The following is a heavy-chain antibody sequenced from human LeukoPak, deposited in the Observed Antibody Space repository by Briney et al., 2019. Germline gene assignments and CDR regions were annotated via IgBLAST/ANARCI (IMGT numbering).Heavy chain of an antibody. V-gene: IGHV3-30*18. CDR1: GFTFSNHA. Sequence: PGGSLRLSCAASGFTFSNHAMHWVRQAPGKGLEWVAVISYDGRNKYYAETVKGRFTISRDNSKNTQYLQMNSLRVEDTALYYCAKDHVGGAGTDHWGQGSLVTVSS. J-gene: IGHJ4*02. CDR2: ISYDGRNK. D-gene: IGHD6-13*01. CDR3: AKDHVGGAGTDH.